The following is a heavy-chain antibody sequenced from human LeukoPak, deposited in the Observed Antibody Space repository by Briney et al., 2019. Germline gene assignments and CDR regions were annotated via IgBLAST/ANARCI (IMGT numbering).Heavy chain of an antibody. Sequence: GGSLRLSCAVSGFSFSSYWMSWVRQAPGKGLEWVANIKQDGSEKYYVDSVKGRFTISRDNAKNSLYLQMNSLRAEDTAVYYCARDHIVGATNFDSWGQGSLVTASS. CDR1: GFSFSSYW. J-gene: IGHJ4*02. D-gene: IGHD1-26*01. V-gene: IGHV3-7*01. CDR2: IKQDGSEK. CDR3: ARDHIVGATNFDS.